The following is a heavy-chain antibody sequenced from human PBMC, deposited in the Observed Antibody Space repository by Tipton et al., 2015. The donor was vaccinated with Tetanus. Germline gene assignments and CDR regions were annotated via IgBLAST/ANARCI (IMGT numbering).Heavy chain of an antibody. Sequence: TLSLTCTVSGGSIRSFYWSWIRQPPGKGLEWIGEINHSGSTNYNPSLKSRVTISVDTSKNQFSLKLSSVTAADTAVYYCARKDIVLRNWGQGTLVTVSS. CDR3: ARKDIVLRN. CDR1: GGSIRSFY. J-gene: IGHJ4*02. V-gene: IGHV4-34*01. CDR2: INHSGST. D-gene: IGHD2-8*01.